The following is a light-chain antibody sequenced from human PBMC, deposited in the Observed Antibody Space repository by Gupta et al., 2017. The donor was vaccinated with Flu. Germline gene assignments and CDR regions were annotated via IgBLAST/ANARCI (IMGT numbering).Light chain of an antibody. CDR2: VNSDGSH. CDR3: QAWGTGIWV. Sequence: QLVLPPSPSASATLRGSVPLTCTLSSGHSSYGIAWHLQQPEKGPRYLMMVNSDGSHNKGDGIPDRFSGSSSGAERDLTISRFQAEDEADYYCQAWGTGIWVFGGGTKLTVL. CDR1: SGHSSYG. V-gene: IGLV4-69*01. J-gene: IGLJ3*02.